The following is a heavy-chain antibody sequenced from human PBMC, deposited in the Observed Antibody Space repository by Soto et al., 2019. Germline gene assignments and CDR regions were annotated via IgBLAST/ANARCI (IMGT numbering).Heavy chain of an antibody. V-gene: IGHV3-30*18. D-gene: IGHD6-19*01. CDR3: AKSPPAVAGYFDY. J-gene: IGHJ4*02. CDR2: TSFDGSSG. CDR1: GFTFSSSG. Sequence: QVQLVESGGGVVQPGRSLRLSCAASGFTFSSSGMHWVRQAPGKGLEWVAVTSFDGSSGYYADSVRGRFTISRDNSNNTLYLQMNSLRAEDTAFYYCAKSPPAVAGYFDYWGQGTLVTVSS.